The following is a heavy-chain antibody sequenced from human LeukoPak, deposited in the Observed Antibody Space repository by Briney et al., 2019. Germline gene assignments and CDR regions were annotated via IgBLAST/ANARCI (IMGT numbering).Heavy chain of an antibody. V-gene: IGHV3-33*06. Sequence: GRSLRLSCAASGFTFSSYGMHWVRQAPGKGLEWVAVIRYDGSNKYYADSVKGRFTISRDNSKNTLYLQMNSLRAEDTAVYYCAKDKGITMVRGVTEYYFDYWGQGTLVTVFS. CDR2: IRYDGSNK. J-gene: IGHJ4*02. D-gene: IGHD3-10*01. CDR3: AKDKGITMVRGVTEYYFDY. CDR1: GFTFSSYG.